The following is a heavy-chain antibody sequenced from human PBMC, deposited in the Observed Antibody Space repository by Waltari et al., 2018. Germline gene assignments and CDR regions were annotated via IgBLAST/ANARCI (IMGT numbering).Heavy chain of an antibody. J-gene: IGHJ4*02. D-gene: IGHD3-3*01. Sequence: QVQLVQSGAEVKKSGASVKVSCKASGYTFTDFFIHWVRQAPGHGLEWMGRINPNSGDPSYAQRFQGRVTITGDTSNTTAYMELTGLRSDDTAIYYCARSGGGTTTFGVAEWGQGSLVTVSS. CDR2: INPNSGDP. CDR3: ARSGGGTTTFGVAE. CDR1: GYTFTDFF. V-gene: IGHV1-2*06.